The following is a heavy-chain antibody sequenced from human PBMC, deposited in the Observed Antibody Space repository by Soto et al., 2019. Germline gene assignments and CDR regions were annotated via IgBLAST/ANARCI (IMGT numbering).Heavy chain of an antibody. CDR1: GYSFTRYG. CDR2: ISGESGKT. CDR3: AGGYDLGVVSDDS. Sequence: QVQLVQSGAEVKKPGASVKVSCKASGYSFTRYGISWVRQAPGQGLEWMGWISGESGKTNFAQNFQARITMTTDTSTSPASLALRALSSTDAAVYYRAGGYDLGVVSDDSWGQGTLVTVSS. J-gene: IGHJ5*01. V-gene: IGHV1-18*01. D-gene: IGHD3-3*01.